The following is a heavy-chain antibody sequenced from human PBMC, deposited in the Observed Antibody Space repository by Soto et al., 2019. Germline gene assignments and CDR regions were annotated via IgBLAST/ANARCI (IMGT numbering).Heavy chain of an antibody. J-gene: IGHJ4*02. D-gene: IGHD6-19*01. V-gene: IGHV1-18*01. CDR1: GYTFTSYG. CDR2: ISAYNGNT. Sequence: ASVKVSCKASGYTFTSYGISWVRQAPGQGLEWMGWISAYNGNTNYAQKLQGRVTMTTDTSTSTAYMELRSLRSDDTAVYYCAREVSGWSGTYYFDYWGQGTLVTVSS. CDR3: AREVSGWSGTYYFDY.